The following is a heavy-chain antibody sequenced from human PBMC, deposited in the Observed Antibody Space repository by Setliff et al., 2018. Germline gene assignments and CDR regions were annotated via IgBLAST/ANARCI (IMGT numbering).Heavy chain of an antibody. CDR1: GVSISSYY. CDR2: IQESGGT. V-gene: IGHV4-59*01. J-gene: IGHJ6*02. D-gene: IGHD3-3*01. Sequence: SETLSLTCNVSGVSISSYYWSWIRQPPGKGLESIGYIQESGGTNYNPALKSRVTISVDTSTNQFSLKLRSVTAADTAVYYCARLSWNGLRYYGLDVWGQGTTVTVSS. CDR3: ARLSWNGLRYYGLDV.